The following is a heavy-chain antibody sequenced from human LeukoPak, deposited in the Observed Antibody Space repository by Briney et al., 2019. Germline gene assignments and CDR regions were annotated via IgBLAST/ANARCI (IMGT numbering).Heavy chain of an antibody. CDR1: GFTLKNYG. CDR3: TKAPVISCRGAFCYPFDC. V-gene: IGHV3-23*01. D-gene: IGHD2-15*01. J-gene: IGHJ4*02. Sequence: GGSLRLSCAASGFTLKNYGLSWVRHAPGKGVEWVSAIAGSDDGTYYADSVKGRFTISRDDSKNTLYLQMNSLRADDTAIYYCTKAPVISCRGAFCYPFDCWGQGNLVTVSS. CDR2: IAGSDDGT.